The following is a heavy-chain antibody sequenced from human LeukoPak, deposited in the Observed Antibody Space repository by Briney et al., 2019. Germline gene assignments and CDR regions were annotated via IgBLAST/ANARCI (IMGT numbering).Heavy chain of an antibody. CDR2: INTKTGNP. CDR3: ARGGVGYSYGSVDY. V-gene: IGHV7-4-1*02. Sequence: ASVKVSCKASGYSLTTSALSWVRQAPGQGLEWMGWINTKTGNPTYNQGFTGRFVFSVDTSVNTAYLQISSLKAEDTAVYYCARGGVGYSYGSVDYWGQGTLVTVSS. D-gene: IGHD5-18*01. J-gene: IGHJ4*02. CDR1: GYSLTTSA.